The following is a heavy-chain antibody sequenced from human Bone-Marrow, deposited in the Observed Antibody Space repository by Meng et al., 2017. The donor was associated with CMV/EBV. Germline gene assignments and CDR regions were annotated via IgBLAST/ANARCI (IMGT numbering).Heavy chain of an antibody. D-gene: IGHD6-19*01. CDR2: IGTAGDT. CDR1: GFTFSSYD. J-gene: IGHJ6*02. V-gene: IGHV3-13*01. Sequence: GESLKISCAASGFTFSSYDMHWVRQATGKGLEWVSAIGTAGDTYYPGSVKGRFTISRENAKNSLYLQMNSLRAGDTAVYYCARGWSSGWPYYYYYGMDVWGHGTTVTVS. CDR3: ARGWSSGWPYYYYYGMDV.